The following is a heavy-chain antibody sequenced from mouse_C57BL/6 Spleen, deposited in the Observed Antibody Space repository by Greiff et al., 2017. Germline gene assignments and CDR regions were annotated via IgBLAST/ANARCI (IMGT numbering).Heavy chain of an antibody. CDR1: GYTFTDYE. J-gene: IGHJ4*01. D-gene: IGHD1-1*01. Sequence: VQLQQSGAELVRPGASVTLSCKASGYTFTDYEMHWVKQTPVDGLEWIGAIDPETGGTAYNQKFKGKAILTADKSSSTAYMELRSLTSEDSAVYYCTRLSPYGSSYVAMDYWGQGTSVTVSS. CDR2: IDPETGGT. V-gene: IGHV1-15*01. CDR3: TRLSPYGSSYVAMDY.